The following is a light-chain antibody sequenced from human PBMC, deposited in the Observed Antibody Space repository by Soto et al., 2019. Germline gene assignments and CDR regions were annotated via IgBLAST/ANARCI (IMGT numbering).Light chain of an antibody. J-gene: IGKJ1*01. V-gene: IGKV3-15*01. CDR1: QSVSGN. CDR3: PQYNNWPPA. Sequence: EIVMTQSPATLSVSPGERATLSCRASQSVSGNLAWYQQKPGQAPRLLIYGASTRATGIPARFRGSGSGTEFTRTITSLQSEDFAVDYCPQYNNWPPAFGQGTKVEIK. CDR2: GAS.